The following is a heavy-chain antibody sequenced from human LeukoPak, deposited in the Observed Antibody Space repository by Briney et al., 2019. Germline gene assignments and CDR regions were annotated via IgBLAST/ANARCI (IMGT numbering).Heavy chain of an antibody. CDR2: IYYSGST. CDR1: GGSISSYY. CDR3: ASCWNYVDAFDI. Sequence: SETLSLNCTVSGGSISSYYWSWLRQPPGKGLEWIGYIYYSGSTNYNPSLKSRVTISVDTSKNQFSLKLSSVTAADTAVYYCASCWNYVDAFDIWGQGTMVTVSS. V-gene: IGHV4-59*01. D-gene: IGHD1-7*01. J-gene: IGHJ3*02.